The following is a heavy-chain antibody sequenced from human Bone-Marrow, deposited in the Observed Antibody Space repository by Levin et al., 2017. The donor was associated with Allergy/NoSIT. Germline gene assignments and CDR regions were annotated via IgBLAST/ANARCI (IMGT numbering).Heavy chain of an antibody. CDR1: GFTFNSYA. J-gene: IGHJ4*02. V-gene: IGHV3-23*01. CDR2: IVASGDTT. D-gene: IGHD6-13*01. Sequence: GESLKISCAASGFTFNSYAMSWVRQAPGKGLEWVSTIVASGDTTYYADSVKGRFTISRDNSKNTVYLQMNSLRAEDTAIFYCAKDKKNGTTWYGRTEDWGQGTLVTVFS. CDR3: AKDKKNGTTWYGRTED.